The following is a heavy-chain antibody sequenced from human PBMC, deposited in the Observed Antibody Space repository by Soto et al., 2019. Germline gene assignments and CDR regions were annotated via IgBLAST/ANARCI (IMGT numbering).Heavy chain of an antibody. CDR1: GFTFSSYA. J-gene: IGHJ6*02. CDR3: ARIKWGLDHYSGMDV. Sequence: GGSLRLSCAASGFTFSSYAMSWVRQAPGKGLEWVSAISGSGGSTYYADSVKGRFTISRDNSKNTLYLQMTRLRPDDTGIYYCARIKWGLDHYSGMDVWGQGTAVTVSS. V-gene: IGHV3-23*01. CDR2: ISGSGGST. D-gene: IGHD4-4*01.